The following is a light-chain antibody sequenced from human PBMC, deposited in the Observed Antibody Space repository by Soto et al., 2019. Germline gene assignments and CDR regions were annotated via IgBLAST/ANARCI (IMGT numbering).Light chain of an antibody. J-gene: IGKJ1*01. CDR1: QGIRHY. V-gene: IGKV1-27*01. CDR3: QRYNSPPRT. Sequence: DIQMTQSPSSLSASVGDRVTITCQASQGIRHYLAWYQQKPGKVPKLLIYAASTLQSEVPSRFSGSGSGTDFTLTISSLQAEDVATYYCQRYNSPPRTFGQGNKVEIK. CDR2: AAS.